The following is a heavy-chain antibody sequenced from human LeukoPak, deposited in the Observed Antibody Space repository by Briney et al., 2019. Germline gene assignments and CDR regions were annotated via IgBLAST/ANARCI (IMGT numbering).Heavy chain of an antibody. D-gene: IGHD3-22*01. CDR1: GYSFTSYW. J-gene: IGHJ4*02. CDR3: AGTHYDSSGYLRGLSY. CDR2: IYPGDSDT. V-gene: IGHV5-51*01. Sequence: GESLKISCKGSGYSFTSYWIGWVRQMPGKGLEWMGIIYPGDSDTRYSPSFQGQVTISADESISTAYLQWSSLKASDTAMYYCAGTHYDSSGYLRGLSYWGQGTLVTVSS.